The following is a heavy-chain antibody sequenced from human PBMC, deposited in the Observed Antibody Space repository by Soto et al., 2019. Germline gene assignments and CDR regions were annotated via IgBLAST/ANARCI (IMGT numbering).Heavy chain of an antibody. CDR3: AKGGSYYYYYGMDV. V-gene: IGHV3-30*18. CDR1: GFTFSSYG. D-gene: IGHD1-26*01. Sequence: TGGSLRLSCAASGFTFSSYGMHWVRQAPGKGLEWVAVISYDGSNKYYADSVKGRFTISRDNSKNTLYLQMNSLRAEDTAVYYCAKGGSYYYYYGMDVWGQGTTVTVSS. J-gene: IGHJ6*02. CDR2: ISYDGSNK.